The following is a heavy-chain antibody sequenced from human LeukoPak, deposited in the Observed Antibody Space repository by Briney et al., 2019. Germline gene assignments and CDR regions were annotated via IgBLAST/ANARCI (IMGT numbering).Heavy chain of an antibody. CDR3: AREWYYYDSSGYQTLFDY. CDR1: GFTFSTYA. J-gene: IGHJ4*02. CDR2: IGGSGGST. V-gene: IGHV3-23*01. Sequence: PGGSLRLSCAASGFTFSTYAMTWVRQAPGMGLEWVSAIGGSGGSTYSADSVKGRFTISRDNAKNSLYLQMNSLRAEDTAVYYCAREWYYYDSSGYQTLFDYWGQGTLVTVSS. D-gene: IGHD3-22*01.